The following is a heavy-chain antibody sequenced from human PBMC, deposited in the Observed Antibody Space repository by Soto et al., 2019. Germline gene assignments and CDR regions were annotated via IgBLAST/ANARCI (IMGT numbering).Heavy chain of an antibody. CDR1: GGSISSGDW. V-gene: IGHV4-4*02. J-gene: IGHJ3*02. CDR2: IFHSGTT. Sequence: SETLSLTCAVSGGSISSGDWWSWVRQPPGERLEWIGEIFHSGTTNYNPSLKSRVTISVDKSKNQFSLKLSSVTAADTAVYYCATDRVVGVTAFEIWGQGTMVTVSS. D-gene: IGHD1-26*01. CDR3: ATDRVVGVTAFEI.